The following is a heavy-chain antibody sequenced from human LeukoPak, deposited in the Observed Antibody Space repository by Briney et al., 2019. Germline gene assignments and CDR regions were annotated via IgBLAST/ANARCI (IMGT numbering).Heavy chain of an antibody. CDR2: MSKSGST. J-gene: IGHJ4*02. CDR3: ARHKGSSTWYPFDY. CDR1: GGSISSYY. D-gene: IGHD6-13*01. V-gene: IGHV4-59*08. Sequence: SETLSLTCIVSGGSISSYYWSWIRQPPGKGLEWVGYMSKSGSTNYNPSLQSRVTILVDTSKNQFSLKLSSATAADTAVYYCARHKGSSTWYPFDYWGQGTLVTVSS.